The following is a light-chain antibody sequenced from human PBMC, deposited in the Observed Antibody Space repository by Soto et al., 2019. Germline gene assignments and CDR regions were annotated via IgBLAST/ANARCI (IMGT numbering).Light chain of an antibody. CDR1: QSITTW. Sequence: DSQMTQSPSTLSSSVGDRVVITCRASQSITTWLAWYQQKPAKAPKLLIYDASSLESGVPSRFSGSGSGTDFTLTISRLKPEDFAIYYCQQYHSSPFTFGPGTKVDI. J-gene: IGKJ3*01. V-gene: IGKV1-5*01. CDR2: DAS. CDR3: QQYHSSPFT.